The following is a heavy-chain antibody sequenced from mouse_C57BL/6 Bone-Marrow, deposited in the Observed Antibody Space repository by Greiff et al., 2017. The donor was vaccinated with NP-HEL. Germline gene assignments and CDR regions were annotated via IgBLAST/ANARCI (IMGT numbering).Heavy chain of an antibody. D-gene: IGHD2-1*01. CDR1: GYTFTDYE. CDR2: IDPETGGT. V-gene: IGHV1-15*01. J-gene: IGHJ1*03. Sequence: VQVVESGAELVRPGASVTLSCKASGYTFTDYEMHWVKQTPVHGLEWIGAIDPETGGTAYNQKFKGKAILTADKSSSTAYMELRSLTSEDSAVYYCTYGNPVFYVWGTVTTVTVSS. CDR3: TYGNPVFYV.